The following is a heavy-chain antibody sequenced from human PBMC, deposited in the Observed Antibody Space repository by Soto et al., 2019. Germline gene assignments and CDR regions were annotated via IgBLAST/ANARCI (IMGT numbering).Heavy chain of an antibody. J-gene: IGHJ4*02. CDR2: IYYSGST. CDR1: GGSISSYY. CDR3: ARDHYGPAGYFDY. D-gene: IGHD3-16*01. Sequence: SGTLSLTRPVPGGSISSYYWIRVRQPPGKGLEWIGYIYYSGSTNYNPSLKSRVTISVDTSKNQFSLKLSSVTAADTAVYYCARDHYGPAGYFDYWGQGTLVTVSS. V-gene: IGHV4-59*01.